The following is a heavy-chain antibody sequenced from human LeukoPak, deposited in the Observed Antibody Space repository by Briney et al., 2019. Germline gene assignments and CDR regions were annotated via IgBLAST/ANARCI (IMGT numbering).Heavy chain of an antibody. CDR2: INPNSGGT. J-gene: IGHJ4*02. CDR1: GYTFTSYY. D-gene: IGHD3-10*01. V-gene: IGHV1-2*02. Sequence: ASVKVSCKASGYTFTSYYMHWVRQAPGQGLEWMGWINPNSGGTNYAQKFQGRVTMTRDTSISTAYMELSRLRSDDTAVYYCARDELWFGELYGYFDYWGQGTLVTVSS. CDR3: ARDELWFGELYGYFDY.